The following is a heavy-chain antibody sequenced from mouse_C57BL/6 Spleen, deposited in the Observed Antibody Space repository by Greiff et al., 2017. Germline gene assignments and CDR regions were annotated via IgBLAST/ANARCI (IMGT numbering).Heavy chain of an antibody. CDR2: IDPNSGGT. D-gene: IGHD1-1*01. V-gene: IGHV1-72*01. CDR3: ASAGIHYYGSSYEDAMDY. CDR1: GYTFTSYW. J-gene: IGHJ4*01. Sequence: QVQLQQPGAELVKPGASVKLSCKASGYTFTSYWMHWVKQRPGRGLEWIGRIDPNSGGTKYNEKFKSKATLTVDKPSSTAYMQLSSLTSEDSAVYYCASAGIHYYGSSYEDAMDYWGQGTSVTVSS.